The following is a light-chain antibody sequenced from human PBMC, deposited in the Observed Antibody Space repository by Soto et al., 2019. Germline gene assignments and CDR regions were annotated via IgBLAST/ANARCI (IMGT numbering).Light chain of an antibody. CDR3: QQFAGS. CDR1: QSVSPSS. CDR2: GAS. V-gene: IGKV3-20*01. J-gene: IGKJ4*02. Sequence: EILFSHSPVTLSFFPVERATLSCRASQSVSPSSLAWYQQRPGQSPRLLIYGASSRATGIPDRFSGRGSGTDFTLIISRMEPEDFAVYYCQQFAGSFGGGTKVDIK.